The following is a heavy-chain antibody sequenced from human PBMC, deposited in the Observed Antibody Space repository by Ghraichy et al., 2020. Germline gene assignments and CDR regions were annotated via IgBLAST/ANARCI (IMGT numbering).Heavy chain of an antibody. CDR1: GYSISSGYY. D-gene: IGHD6-19*01. CDR2: IYHSGST. CDR3: ARSSDEMPGKPVLFPFDP. J-gene: IGHJ5*02. V-gene: IGHV4-38-2*01. Sequence: SETLSLTCAVSGYSISSGYYWGWIRQPPGKGLEWIGSIYHSGSTYYNPSLKSRVTISVDTSKNQFSLKLSSVTAADTAVYYCARSSDEMPGKPVLFPFDPWGQGTLVTVSS.